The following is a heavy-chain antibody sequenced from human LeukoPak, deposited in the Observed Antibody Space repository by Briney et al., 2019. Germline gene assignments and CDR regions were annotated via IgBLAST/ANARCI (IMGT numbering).Heavy chain of an antibody. J-gene: IGHJ3*02. V-gene: IGHV1-69*06. CDR1: GGTFSSYA. Sequence: EASVKVSCKASGGTFSSYAISWVRQAPGQGLEWMGRIIPIFGTANYAQKFQGRVTITADKSTSTAYMELSSLRSEDTAVYYCASSRGELLWFGELFPDAFDIWGQGTMVTVSS. CDR2: IIPIFGTA. CDR3: ASSRGELLWFGELFPDAFDI. D-gene: IGHD3-10*01.